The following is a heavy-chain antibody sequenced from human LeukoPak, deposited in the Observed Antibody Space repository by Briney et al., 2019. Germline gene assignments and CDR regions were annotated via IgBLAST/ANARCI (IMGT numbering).Heavy chain of an antibody. V-gene: IGHV1-69*13. CDR3: ARDIVGATEGHAFDI. J-gene: IGHJ3*02. CDR2: IIPIFGTA. CDR1: GYTFTSYY. D-gene: IGHD1-26*01. Sequence: SVKASCKASGYTFTSYYIHWVRQAPGQGLEWMGGIIPIFGTANYAQKFQGRVTITADESTSTAYMELSSLRSEDTAVYYCARDIVGATEGHAFDIWGQGTMVTVSS.